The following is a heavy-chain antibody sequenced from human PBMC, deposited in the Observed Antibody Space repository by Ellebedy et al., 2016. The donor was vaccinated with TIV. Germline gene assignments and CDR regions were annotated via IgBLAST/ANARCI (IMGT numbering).Heavy chain of an antibody. CDR1: GFTFGDYA. Sequence: GGSLRLXXTASGFTFGDYAMSWFRQAPGKGLEWVGFIRSKAYGGTTEYAASVKGRFTISRDDSKSIAYLQMNSLKTEDTAVYYCTRGPSSSTGGWFDPWGQGTLVTVSS. V-gene: IGHV3-49*03. CDR2: IRSKAYGGTT. CDR3: TRGPSSSTGGWFDP. J-gene: IGHJ5*02. D-gene: IGHD6-6*01.